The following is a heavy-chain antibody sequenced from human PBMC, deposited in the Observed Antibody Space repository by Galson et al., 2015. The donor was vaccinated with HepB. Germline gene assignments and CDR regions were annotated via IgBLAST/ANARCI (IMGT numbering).Heavy chain of an antibody. V-gene: IGHV3-30-3*01. Sequence: SLRLSCAASGFTFSSYAMHWVRQAPGEGLEWGAVISYDGSNKYYADSVKGRFTISRDNSKNTLYLQMNSLRAEDTAMYYCARDFECYDILTGYYKVSFGADYWGQGTLVTVSS. CDR2: ISYDGSNK. CDR3: ARDFECYDILTGYYKVSFGADY. CDR1: GFTFSSYA. D-gene: IGHD3-9*01. J-gene: IGHJ4*02.